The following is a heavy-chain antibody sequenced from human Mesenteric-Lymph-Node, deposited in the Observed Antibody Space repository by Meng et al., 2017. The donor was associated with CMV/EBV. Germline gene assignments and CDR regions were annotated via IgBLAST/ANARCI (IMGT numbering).Heavy chain of an antibody. CDR1: GSTFTSYG. Sequence: KASGSTFTSYGISVVRQAPGQGLEWMGWISAYNGNTNNAQKLQGRVTMTTDTSTSTAYMELRSLRSDDTAVYYCARDRLHGSGSYYYWGQGTLVTVSS. J-gene: IGHJ4*02. D-gene: IGHD3-10*01. CDR3: ARDRLHGSGSYYY. V-gene: IGHV1-18*01. CDR2: ISAYNGNT.